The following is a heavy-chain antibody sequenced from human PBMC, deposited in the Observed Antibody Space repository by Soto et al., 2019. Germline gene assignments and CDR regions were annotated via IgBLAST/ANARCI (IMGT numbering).Heavy chain of an antibody. CDR1: GFTVSSNY. CDR2: IYSGGST. CDR3: ARDLNANDSRGCHSSSYYYYGMDV. V-gene: IGHV3-53*01. D-gene: IGHD3-22*01. J-gene: IGHJ6*02. Sequence: GGSLTLSCAASGFTVSSNYMSWVRQAPGKGLEWVSVIYSGGSTYYADSVKGRFTISRDNSKNTFYLQMNSLRAEDTAVYYCARDLNANDSRGCHSSSYYYYGMDVWAQGPTVTVSS.